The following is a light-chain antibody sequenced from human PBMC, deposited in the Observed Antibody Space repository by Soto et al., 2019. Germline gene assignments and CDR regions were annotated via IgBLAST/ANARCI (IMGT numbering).Light chain of an antibody. CDR2: GNN. CDR3: QSYDSGLSGSV. CDR1: DSNIGENFD. J-gene: IGLJ3*02. Sequence: QSVLTQPPSVSGAPGQRATISCTGSDSNIGENFDVHWYQQLPGTAPKPLIYGNNNRPSGVPDRFSASRSGTSASLAITGLQAEDEADYYCQSYDSGLSGSVFGGGTKVTVL. V-gene: IGLV1-40*01.